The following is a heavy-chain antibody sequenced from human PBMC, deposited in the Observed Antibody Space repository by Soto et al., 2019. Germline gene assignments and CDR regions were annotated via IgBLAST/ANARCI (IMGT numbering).Heavy chain of an antibody. Sequence: SETLSLTCTVSGGSICSNYWTWIRQPPGKGLEWIGYVYNSGSTNYNPSLKSRVTISEDTPKSQFSLKVNSMTAADTAVYYCARYRREAVAGYTLDNWGQGIWVTVS. D-gene: IGHD6-13*01. CDR2: VYNSGST. V-gene: IGHV4-59*01. CDR3: ARYRREAVAGYTLDN. CDR1: GGSICSNY. J-gene: IGHJ4*02.